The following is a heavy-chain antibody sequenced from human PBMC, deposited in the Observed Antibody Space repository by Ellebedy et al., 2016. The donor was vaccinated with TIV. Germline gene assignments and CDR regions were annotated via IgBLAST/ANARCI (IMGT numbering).Heavy chain of an antibody. J-gene: IGHJ5*02. Sequence: SETLSLXXSVSGASLSSTSYYWSWIRQPAGEGPEWIGRVHTSGTTNYNPSLRSRLTMSLDTSKNQFSLSLRPVTAADTAVYYCARDQGPRWFDPWGQGALVTVSS. V-gene: IGHV4-61*02. CDR3: ARDQGPRWFDP. CDR1: GASLSSTSYY. CDR2: VHTSGTT.